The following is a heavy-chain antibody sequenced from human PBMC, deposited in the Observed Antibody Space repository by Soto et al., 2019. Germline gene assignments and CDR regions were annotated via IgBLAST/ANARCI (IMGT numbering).Heavy chain of an antibody. J-gene: IGHJ5*01. D-gene: IGHD3-10*01. CDR2: IYWDDDK. V-gene: IGHV2-5*02. Sequence: QITLKESGPTLVKPRQTLTLTCTFSGFSLRTSGEGVAWIRQPPGKALEWLATIYWDDDKRYSPTLKSRLTITKDTSKHQVVLTMTNIAPLDTATYYCAHSRYRSGGVNWFDSWGQGTLLTVSS. CDR3: AHSRYRSGGVNWFDS. CDR1: GFSLRTSGEG.